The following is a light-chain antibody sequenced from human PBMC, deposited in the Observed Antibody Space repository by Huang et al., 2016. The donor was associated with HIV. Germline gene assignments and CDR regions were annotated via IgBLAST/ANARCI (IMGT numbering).Light chain of an antibody. CDR3: QHRSNWPSIT. J-gene: IGKJ5*01. CDR1: QSVSSY. CDR2: DVS. V-gene: IGKV3-11*01. Sequence: EIVSTQSPATLSLSPGERATLSCRASQSVSSYLAWDQQKPGQAPRLLIYDVSNRATGIPPRFSGSGSGTDFALTISSLEPEDFAVYFCQHRSNWPSITFGQGTRLDIK.